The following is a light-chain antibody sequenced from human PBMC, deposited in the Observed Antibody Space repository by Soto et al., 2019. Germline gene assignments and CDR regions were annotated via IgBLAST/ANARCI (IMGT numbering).Light chain of an antibody. J-gene: IGKJ2*01. V-gene: IGKV3-11*01. CDR2: DTS. Sequence: ETVLTQSPATLSLSPGDRATLSCRASQTVSTYLAWYQHKPGQPPRLLISDTSNRATGIPARFSGSGSGTDFTLTISRLEPEDFATYYCQQRGNWPPPFGQGTKLEIK. CDR3: QQRGNWPPP. CDR1: QTVSTY.